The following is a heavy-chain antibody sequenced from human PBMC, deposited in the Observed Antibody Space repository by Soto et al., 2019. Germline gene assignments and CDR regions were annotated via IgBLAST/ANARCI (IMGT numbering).Heavy chain of an antibody. Sequence: SVKVSCKASGGTFSSYTISWVRQAPGQGLEWMGRIIPILGIANYAQKFQGRVTITADKSTSTAYMELSSLRSEDTAVYYCAALYCCGDCYSFYRTVQHWCPAILVT. CDR2: IIPILGIA. D-gene: IGHD2-21*02. J-gene: IGHJ1*01. CDR3: AALYCCGDCYSFYRTVQH. V-gene: IGHV1-69*02. CDR1: GGTFSSYT.